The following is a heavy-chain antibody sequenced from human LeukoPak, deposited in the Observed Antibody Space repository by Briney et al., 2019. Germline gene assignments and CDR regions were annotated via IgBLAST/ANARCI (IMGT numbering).Heavy chain of an antibody. Sequence: PSETLSLTCTVSGGSISSYYWSWIRQPPGKGLEWIGYIYYSGSTNYNPSLKSRVTISVDTSKNQFSLKLSSVTAADTAVYYCTKTHYDFWSGYSLGWFDPWGQGTLVAVSS. D-gene: IGHD3-3*01. CDR2: IYYSGST. V-gene: IGHV4-59*01. CDR1: GGSISSYY. J-gene: IGHJ5*02. CDR3: TKTHYDFWSGYSLGWFDP.